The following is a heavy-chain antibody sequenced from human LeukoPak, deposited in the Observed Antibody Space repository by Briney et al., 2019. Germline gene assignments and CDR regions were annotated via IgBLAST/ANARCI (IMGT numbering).Heavy chain of an antibody. CDR3: ARGRIAVAGIDY. Sequence: SETLSLTCAVYGGSFSGYYWSWIRPPPGKGLEWIGEINHSGSTNYNPSLKSRVTISVDTSKNQFSLKLSSVTAADTAVYYCARGRIAVAGIDYWGQGTLVTVSS. CDR2: INHSGST. CDR1: GGSFSGYY. J-gene: IGHJ4*02. D-gene: IGHD6-19*01. V-gene: IGHV4-34*01.